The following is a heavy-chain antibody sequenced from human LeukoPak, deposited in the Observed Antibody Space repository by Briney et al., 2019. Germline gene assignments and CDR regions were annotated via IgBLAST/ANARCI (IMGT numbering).Heavy chain of an antibody. J-gene: IGHJ4*02. CDR2: IYSGGST. CDR3: ARAVAVAGPGGGYYFDY. V-gene: IGHV3-53*04. D-gene: IGHD6-19*01. CDR1: GFAFSSNA. Sequence: GGSLRLSCAASGFAFSSNAMSWVRQAPGKGLEWVSVIYSGGSTYYADSVKGRFTISRHNSKNTLYLQMNSLRAEDTAVYYCARAVAVAGPGGGYYFDYWGQGTLVTVSS.